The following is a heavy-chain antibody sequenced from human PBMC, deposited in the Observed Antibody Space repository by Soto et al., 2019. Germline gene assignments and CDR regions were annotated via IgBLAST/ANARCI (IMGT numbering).Heavy chain of an antibody. Sequence: TSETLSLTCAVYGGSFSGYYWSWIRQPPGKGLEWIGEINHSGSTNCNPSLKSRVTISVDTAKNQFSLKLSSVTAADTAVYYCVRGGYSYGYYYYYGMDVWGQGTTVTVSS. V-gene: IGHV4-34*01. CDR2: INHSGST. CDR3: VRGGYSYGYYYYYGMDV. D-gene: IGHD5-18*01. J-gene: IGHJ6*02. CDR1: GGSFSGYY.